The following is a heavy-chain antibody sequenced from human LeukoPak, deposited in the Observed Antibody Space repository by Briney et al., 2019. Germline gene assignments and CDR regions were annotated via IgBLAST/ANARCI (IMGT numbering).Heavy chain of an antibody. CDR1: GYTFTGYY. V-gene: IGHV1-2*02. D-gene: IGHD2-2*01. CDR2: INPNSGGT. J-gene: IGHJ4*02. CDR3: ASGSTSCYRSCKYDY. Sequence: ASVKVSCKASGYTFTGYYMHWVRQAPGQGLEWMGWINPNSGGTNYAQKFQGRVTMTRDTSISTAYMELSRLRSDDTAVCYCASGSTSCYRSCKYDYWGQGTLVTVSS.